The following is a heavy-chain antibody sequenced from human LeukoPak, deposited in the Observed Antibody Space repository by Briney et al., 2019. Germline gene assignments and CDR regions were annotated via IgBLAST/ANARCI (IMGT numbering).Heavy chain of an antibody. Sequence: PGGSLRLSCAASGFTFSSYAMSWVRQAPGKGLEWASAISGSGGSTYYADSVKGRFTISRDNSKNTLYLQMNSLRAEDTAVYYCAKLGGRSSGYPFDYWGQGTLVTVSS. CDR2: ISGSGGST. D-gene: IGHD3-22*01. CDR3: AKLGGRSSGYPFDY. CDR1: GFTFSSYA. J-gene: IGHJ4*02. V-gene: IGHV3-23*01.